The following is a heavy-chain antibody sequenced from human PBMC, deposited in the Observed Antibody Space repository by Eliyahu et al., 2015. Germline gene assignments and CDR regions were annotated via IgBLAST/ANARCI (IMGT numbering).Heavy chain of an antibody. V-gene: IGHV3-21*01. CDR2: ISSSSSYI. Sequence: EVQLVESGGGLVKPGGSLRLSXAASGFTFSSYSMNWVRQAPGKGLEWVSSISSSSSYIYYADSVKGRFTISRDNAKNSLYLQMNSLRAEDTAVYYCAREVNEWLRLWDYWGQGTLVTVSS. J-gene: IGHJ4*02. CDR1: GFTFSSYS. CDR3: AREVNEWLRLWDY. D-gene: IGHD5-12*01.